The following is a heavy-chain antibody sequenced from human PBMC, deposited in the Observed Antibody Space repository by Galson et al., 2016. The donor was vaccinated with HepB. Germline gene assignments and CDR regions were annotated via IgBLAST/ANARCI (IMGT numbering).Heavy chain of an antibody. CDR1: GFTFSSYG. D-gene: IGHD2-2*01. J-gene: IGHJ4*02. Sequence: SLRLSCAASGFTFSSYGMNWVRQAPGKGLEWVAVISYDGSNKYYADSVKGRFTISRDNSKKTVYLQMNSLKSEDTAVYYCTNLASYYCSSTSCSHRIFDYWGQGTLVTVSS. V-gene: IGHV3-30*18. CDR2: ISYDGSNK. CDR3: TNLASYYCSSTSCSHRIFDY.